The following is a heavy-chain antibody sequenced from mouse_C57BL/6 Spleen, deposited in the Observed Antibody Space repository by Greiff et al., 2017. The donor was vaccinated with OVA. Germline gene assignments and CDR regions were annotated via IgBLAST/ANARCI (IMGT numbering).Heavy chain of an antibody. V-gene: IGHV1-76*01. CDR2: IYPGSGNT. Sequence: VQLQQSGPELVKPGASVKLSCKASGYTFTDYYINWVKQRPGQGLEWIARIYPGSGNTFYNEKFKGKATLTADKSSSTAYMQLSSLTSEDTAVYYCAREEYDYDRDLDYWGKGTTLTVSS. CDR3: AREEYDYDRDLDY. J-gene: IGHJ2*01. D-gene: IGHD2-4*01. CDR1: GYTFTDYY.